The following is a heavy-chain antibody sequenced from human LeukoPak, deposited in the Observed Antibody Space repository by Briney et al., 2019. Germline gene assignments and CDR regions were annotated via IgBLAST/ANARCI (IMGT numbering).Heavy chain of an antibody. CDR3: ARTYYYDSSGLGDY. J-gene: IGHJ4*02. CDR2: ISAYNGNT. V-gene: IGHV1-18*01. CDR1: GYTFTSYG. D-gene: IGHD3-22*01. Sequence: ASVKVSCKASGYTFTSYGISWVRQAPGQGLEWMGWISAYNGNTNYAQKLLGRVTMTTDTSTSTAYMELRSLRSDDTAVYYCARTYYYDSSGLGDYWGQGTLVTVSS.